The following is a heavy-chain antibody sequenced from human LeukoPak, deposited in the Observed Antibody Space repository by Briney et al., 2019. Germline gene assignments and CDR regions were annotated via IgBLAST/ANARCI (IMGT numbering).Heavy chain of an antibody. CDR3: ARGVGIVSTISKKHFDD. V-gene: IGHV1-8*01. CDR2: KNPNSGNT. Sequence: ASVKVSCKASGYTFTSYDINWVRQATGQGLEWMGWKNPNSGNTGYAQKFQGRVTMTRNTSINTAYMELSSLRSEDTAIYYCARGVGIVSTISKKHFDDWGQGTLVTVSS. D-gene: IGHD5/OR15-5a*01. CDR1: GYTFTSYD. J-gene: IGHJ4*02.